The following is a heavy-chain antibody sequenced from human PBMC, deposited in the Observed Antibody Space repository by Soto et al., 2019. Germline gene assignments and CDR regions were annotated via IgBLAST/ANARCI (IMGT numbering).Heavy chain of an antibody. J-gene: IGHJ4*02. V-gene: IGHV4-31*03. CDR2: IYYTGST. CDR1: GASIRSGGYY. Sequence: QVQMQESGPGLVKPSQTLSLTCSVSGASIRSGGYYWSWLRQSPGKGLEWIGHIYYTGSTFYSPSLKSRLTTSLDTSKNQFSLDLRSVTAADTAMYYCARIEMASIKWGRGTLVTVAS. CDR3: ARIEMASIK.